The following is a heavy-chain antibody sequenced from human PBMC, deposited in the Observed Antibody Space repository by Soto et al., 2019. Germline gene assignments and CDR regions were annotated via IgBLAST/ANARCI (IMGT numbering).Heavy chain of an antibody. Sequence: GGSLRLSCAASGFNFGPFWMHWVRLAPGKGLVWVSHINSDGSTIVYADSVKGRFTISSDNAKNTLYLEMHSLRVEDTAVYYCARDRGFPDSFDIWGQGTMVTVSS. D-gene: IGHD3-10*01. CDR1: GFNFGPFW. V-gene: IGHV3-74*01. CDR2: INSDGSTI. CDR3: ARDRGFPDSFDI. J-gene: IGHJ3*02.